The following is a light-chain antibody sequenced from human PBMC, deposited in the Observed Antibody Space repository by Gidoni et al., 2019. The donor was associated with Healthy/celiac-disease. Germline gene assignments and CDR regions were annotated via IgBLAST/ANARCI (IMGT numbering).Light chain of an antibody. CDR2: LGS. Sequence: DIVMTQSPLPLPVTPGEPASISCRSSQSLLHRNGYNYLDWYLQKPGQSPPLLIYLGSNRASGVPDRFSGSGSGTDFTLKISRVEAEDVGVYYCMQARQTPRTFGQGTKVEIK. V-gene: IGKV2-28*01. CDR3: MQARQTPRT. J-gene: IGKJ1*01. CDR1: QSLLHRNGYNY.